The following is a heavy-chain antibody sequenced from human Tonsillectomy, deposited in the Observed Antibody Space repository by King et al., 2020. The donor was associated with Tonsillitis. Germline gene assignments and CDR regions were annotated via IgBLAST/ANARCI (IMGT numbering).Heavy chain of an antibody. V-gene: IGHV3-48*03. J-gene: IGHJ4*02. CDR3: ARDRGYGSGRPTSSDY. CDR1: GFTFSSYE. Sequence: VQLVESGGGLVQPGGSLRLSCAASGFTFSSYEMNWVRQAPGKGLEWVSYISSSGSTIYYADSVKGRFTISRDNAKNSLYLQMNSLRAEDTAVYYCARDRGYGSGRPTSSDYWGQGTLVTVSS. CDR2: ISSSGSTI. D-gene: IGHD3-10*01.